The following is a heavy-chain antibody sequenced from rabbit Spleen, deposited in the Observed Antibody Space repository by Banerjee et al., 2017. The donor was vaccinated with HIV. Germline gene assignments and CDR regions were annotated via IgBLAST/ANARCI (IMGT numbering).Heavy chain of an antibody. CDR3: ARDNGSGDYIDVYFDL. CDR1: GIDFSKTYY. V-gene: IGHV1S45*01. CDR2: IATSSGST. D-gene: IGHD1-1*01. J-gene: IGHJ4*01. Sequence: QDQLVESGGGLVKPEGSLTLTCKASGIDFSKTYYMSWVRQAPGKGLEWIGCIATSSGSTWYASWAKGRFTISKTSSTTVTLQMPGLTAADTATYFCARDNGSGDYIDVYFDLWGPGTLVTVS.